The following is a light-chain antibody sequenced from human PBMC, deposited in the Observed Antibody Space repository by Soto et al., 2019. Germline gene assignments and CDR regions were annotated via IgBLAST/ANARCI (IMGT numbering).Light chain of an antibody. CDR3: QQSSNSPMYP. CDR2: PAS. V-gene: IGKV1-39*01. CDR1: QSIASY. J-gene: IGKJ2*01. Sequence: DIQMTQAPSSLSASVGDRVTITCRARQSIASYLNWFEQKPGKAPRLLIYPASSLQSGVPSRFSGSRSGTDFTLTISSLQPEDFATYYRQQSSNSPMYPFAQGTKLYIK.